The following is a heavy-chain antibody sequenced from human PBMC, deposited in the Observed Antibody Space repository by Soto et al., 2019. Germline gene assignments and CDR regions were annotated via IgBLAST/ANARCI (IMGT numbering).Heavy chain of an antibody. D-gene: IGHD2-21*02. CDR2: IIPIFGTA. J-gene: IGHJ4*02. CDR3: AHHRLGGNSPPALVDY. Sequence: GASVKVSCKASGGTFSSYAISWVRQAPGQGLEWMGGIIPIFGTANYAQKFQGRVTITADESTSTAYMELSSLRSEDTAVYYCAHHRLGGNSPPALVDYWGQGTLVTVSS. CDR1: GGTFSSYA. V-gene: IGHV1-69*13.